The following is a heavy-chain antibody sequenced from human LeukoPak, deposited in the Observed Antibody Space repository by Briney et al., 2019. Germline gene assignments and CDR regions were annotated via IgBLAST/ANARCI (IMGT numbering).Heavy chain of an antibody. CDR2: IIPILGIA. Sequence: GASVKVSCKASGGTFSSYAISWVRQAPGQGLEWMGRIIPILGIANYAQKFQGRVTITADKSTSTAYMELSSLRSEDTAVYYCEGSLGHWYFDYWGQGTLVTVSS. CDR3: EGSLGHWYFDY. J-gene: IGHJ4*02. D-gene: IGHD1-26*01. V-gene: IGHV1-69*04. CDR1: GGTFSSYA.